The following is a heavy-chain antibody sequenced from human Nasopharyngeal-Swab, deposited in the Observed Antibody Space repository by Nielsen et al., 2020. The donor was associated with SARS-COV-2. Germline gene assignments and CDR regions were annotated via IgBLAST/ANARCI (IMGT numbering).Heavy chain of an antibody. CDR1: GSSISSSSYY. V-gene: IGHV4-39*07. Sequence: SETLSLTCTVSGSSISSSSYYWGWIRQPPGKGLEWIGEIYHSGSTNYNPSLKSRVTISVDKSKNQFSLKLSSVTAADTAVYYCARVRCSSTSCVLAGWFDPWGQGTLVTVSS. J-gene: IGHJ5*02. CDR2: IYHSGST. CDR3: ARVRCSSTSCVLAGWFDP. D-gene: IGHD2-2*01.